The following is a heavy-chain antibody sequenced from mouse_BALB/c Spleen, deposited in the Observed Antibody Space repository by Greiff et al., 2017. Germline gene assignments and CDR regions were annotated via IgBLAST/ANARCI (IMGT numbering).Heavy chain of an antibody. CDR2: ISYDGSN. J-gene: IGHJ3*01. CDR3: ARETNRGFAY. V-gene: IGHV3-6*02. D-gene: IGHD4-1*01. CDR1: GYSITSGYY. Sequence: EVKLMESGPGLVKPSQSLSLTCSVTGYSITSGYYWNWIRQFPGNKLEWMGYISYDGSNNYNPSLKNRISITRDTSKNQFFLKLNSVTTEDTATYYCARETNRGFAYWGQGTLVTVSA.